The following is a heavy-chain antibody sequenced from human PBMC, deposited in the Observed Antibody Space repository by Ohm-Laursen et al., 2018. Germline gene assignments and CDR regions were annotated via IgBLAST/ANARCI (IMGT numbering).Heavy chain of an antibody. CDR2: ISYDGSNK. D-gene: IGHD2-8*01. Sequence: SLRLSCAATGFTFSNYWMSWVRQAPGKGLEWVAVISYDGSNKYYADSVKGRFTISRDNSKNTLYLQMNSLRAEDTAVYYCAKGGCHDYWGQGTLVTVSS. J-gene: IGHJ4*02. CDR3: AKGGCHDY. V-gene: IGHV3-30*18. CDR1: GFTFSNYW.